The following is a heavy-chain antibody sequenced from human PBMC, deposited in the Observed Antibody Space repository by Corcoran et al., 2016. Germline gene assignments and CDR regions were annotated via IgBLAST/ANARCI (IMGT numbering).Heavy chain of an antibody. J-gene: IGHJ5*02. CDR2: IWYDGSNK. CDR3: ARDRNRYGSGTNWFDP. V-gene: IGHV3-33*01. D-gene: IGHD3-10*01. CDR1: GFTFSSYG. Sequence: QVQLVESGGGVVQPGRSLRLSCAASGFTFSSYGMHWVRQAPGKGLEWVAVIWYDGSNKYYADSVKGRFTISRDNSKNTLYLQMNSLRAEDTAVYYCARDRNRYGSGTNWFDPWGQGTLVTVSS.